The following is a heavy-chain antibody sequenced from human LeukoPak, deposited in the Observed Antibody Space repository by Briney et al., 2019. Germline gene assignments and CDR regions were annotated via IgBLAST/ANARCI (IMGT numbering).Heavy chain of an antibody. J-gene: IGHJ6*02. CDR3: ARFPTYYYDPYGMDV. V-gene: IGHV1-2*02. CDR2: INPNSGGT. CDR1: GYTFTGYY. Sequence: ASVKVSCKTSGYTFTGYYMHWVRQALGQGLEWMGWINPNSGGTNYAQKFQGRVTMTRDTSISTAYMELSRLRSDDTAVYYCARFPTYYYDPYGMDVWGQGTTVTVSS.